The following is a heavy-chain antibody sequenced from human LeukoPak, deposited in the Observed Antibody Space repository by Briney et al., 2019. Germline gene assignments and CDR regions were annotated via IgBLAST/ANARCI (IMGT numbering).Heavy chain of an antibody. V-gene: IGHV1-8*01. CDR1: GYTFTSYD. CDR3: ARDLYPQFRGVLAFDI. D-gene: IGHD3-10*01. CDR2: MNPNSGNT. J-gene: IGHJ3*02. Sequence: LEASVKVSCKASGYTFTSYDINWVRQATGQGLEWMGWMNPNSGNTGYAQKLQGRVTMTTDTSTSTAYTELRSLRSDDTAVYYCARDLYPQFRGVLAFDIWGQGTMVTVSS.